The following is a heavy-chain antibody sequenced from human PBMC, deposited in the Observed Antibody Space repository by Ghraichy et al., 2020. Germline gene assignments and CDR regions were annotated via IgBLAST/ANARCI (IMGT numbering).Heavy chain of an antibody. CDR2: ISGSGGST. D-gene: IGHD3-16*02. CDR3: AKDRDYDYVWGSYRQNNFDY. Sequence: LSLTCAASGFTFSSYAMSWVRQAPGKGLEWVSAISGSGGSTYYADSVKGRFTISRDNSKNTLYLQMNSLRAEDTAVYYCAKDRDYDYVWGSYRQNNFDYWGQGTLVTVSS. J-gene: IGHJ4*02. V-gene: IGHV3-23*01. CDR1: GFTFSSYA.